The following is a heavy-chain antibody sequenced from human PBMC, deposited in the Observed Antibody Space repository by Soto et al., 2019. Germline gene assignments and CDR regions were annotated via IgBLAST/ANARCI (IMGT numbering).Heavy chain of an antibody. CDR1: GSISTATP. CDR3: APSFRHFDN. J-gene: IGHJ4*02. Sequence: PGGSLRLSCAASGSISTATPLSWVRQAPGKGLEWVPTISGRGTNTYYADSVKGRFIISRDNLKNTVNLQMNGLGVEDTAIYYCAPSFRHFDNWGQGTRVTVSS. V-gene: IGHV3-23*01. CDR2: ISGRGTNT.